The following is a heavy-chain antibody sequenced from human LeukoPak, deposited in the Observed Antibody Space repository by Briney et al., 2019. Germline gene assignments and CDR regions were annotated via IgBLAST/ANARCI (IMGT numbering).Heavy chain of an antibody. D-gene: IGHD3-10*01. CDR3: ARASDFGDWFDP. V-gene: IGHV3-48*04. Sequence: GGSLRLSCTASGLTFSTSGFNWVRQAPGKGLEWVSYISSSGSTIYYADSVKGRFTISRDNAKNSLYLQMNSLRAEDTAVYYCARASDFGDWFDPWGQGTLVTVSS. CDR1: GLTFSTSG. CDR2: ISSSGSTI. J-gene: IGHJ5*02.